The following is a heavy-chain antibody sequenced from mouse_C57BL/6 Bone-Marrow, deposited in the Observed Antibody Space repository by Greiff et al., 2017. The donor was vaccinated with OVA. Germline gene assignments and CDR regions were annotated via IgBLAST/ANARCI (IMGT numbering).Heavy chain of an antibody. V-gene: IGHV1-69*01. CDR3: ARLSITTVDDY. J-gene: IGHJ2*01. CDR2: IDPSDSYT. Sequence: QVQLQQPGAELVMPGASVKLSCKASGYTFTSYWMHWVKPRPGQGLEWIGEIDPSDSYTNYNQKFKGKSTLTVDKSSSTAYMQLSSLTSEDSAVYYCARLSITTVDDYWGQGTTLTVSS. D-gene: IGHD1-1*01. CDR1: GYTFTSYW.